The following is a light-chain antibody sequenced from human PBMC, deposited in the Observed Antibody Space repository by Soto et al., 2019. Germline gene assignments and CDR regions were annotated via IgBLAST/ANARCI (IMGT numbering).Light chain of an antibody. J-gene: IGKJ5*01. CDR1: QSVSTY. Sequence: EIVLTQSPATLSLSPGERATLSCRASQSVSTYLAWYQQKPGQAPRLLIYDAFNRATCVPARFRGSGSWTDFTLNISGIEPEDFSVYYCQQRDKRPITFGQGTLLEIK. V-gene: IGKV3-11*01. CDR2: DAF. CDR3: QQRDKRPIT.